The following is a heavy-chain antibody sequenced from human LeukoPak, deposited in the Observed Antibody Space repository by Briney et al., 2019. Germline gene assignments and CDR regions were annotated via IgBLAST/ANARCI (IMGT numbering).Heavy chain of an antibody. V-gene: IGHV3-23*01. Sequence: VGSLRLSCAASVFTFSSYAMSWGPQAPGKGREWVSAISGSGGSTYYADSVKGRFTITRDNSKNTLYLQMNSLRAEDTAVYYCAKIFRERYCSSTSCYPYYYYYYMDVWGKGTTVTVSS. CDR1: VFTFSSYA. CDR3: AKIFRERYCSSTSCYPYYYYYYMDV. J-gene: IGHJ6*03. CDR2: ISGSGGST. D-gene: IGHD2-2*01.